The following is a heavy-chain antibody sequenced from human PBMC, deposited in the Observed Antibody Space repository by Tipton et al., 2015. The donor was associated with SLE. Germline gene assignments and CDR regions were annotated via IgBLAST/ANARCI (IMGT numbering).Heavy chain of an antibody. V-gene: IGHV4-61*02. D-gene: IGHD6-13*01. J-gene: IGHJ4*02. Sequence: TLSLTCTVSGGSITSGSYYWSWIRQPAGRGLEWIGRVYGTGSSYYNPSLKSRVTMSLDTSKNQVSLKLTSVTAADTAVYYCARSAGYGSSWAHFDYWGQGTLVTVSS. CDR3: ARSAGYGSSWAHFDY. CDR2: VYGTGSS. CDR1: GGSITSGSYY.